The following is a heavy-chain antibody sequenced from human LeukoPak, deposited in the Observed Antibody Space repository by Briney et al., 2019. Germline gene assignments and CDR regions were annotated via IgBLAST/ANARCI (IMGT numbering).Heavy chain of an antibody. CDR1: GFTFSTYS. J-gene: IGHJ4*02. D-gene: IGHD6-13*01. Sequence: GGSLRLSCAASGFTFSTYSMNWVRQAPGKGLEWVSYISSSSSIIYYADSVKGRFTISRDNAKNSLYLQMNSLRAEDTAVYYCARDAGIAAGRGYWGQGTLVTVSS. CDR3: ARDAGIAAGRGY. V-gene: IGHV3-48*01. CDR2: ISSSSSII.